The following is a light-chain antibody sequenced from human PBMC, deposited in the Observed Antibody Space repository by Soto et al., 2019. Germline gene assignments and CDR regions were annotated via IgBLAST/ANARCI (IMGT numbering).Light chain of an antibody. CDR2: GAS. CDR1: QSVGSNY. J-gene: IGKJ1*01. Sequence: EIVLTQSPGTLPLSPGERATLYCRASQSVGSNYLAWYQQKPGQAPRVLIYGASSRATGIPDRFSGSGSGADFTLTISRLEPEDFAVYYCQQYGSSPGTFGQGTKVDIK. V-gene: IGKV3-20*01. CDR3: QQYGSSPGT.